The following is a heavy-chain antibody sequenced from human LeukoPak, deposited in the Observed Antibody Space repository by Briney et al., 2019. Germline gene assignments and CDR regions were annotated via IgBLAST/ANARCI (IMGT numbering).Heavy chain of an antibody. J-gene: IGHJ4*02. CDR1: GGSISSSSYY. Sequence: PSETLSLTCTVSGGSISSSSYYWGWIRQPPGKGLEWIGGIYYSGSTYYNPSLKSRVTISVDTSKNQFSLKLSSVTAADTAVYYCARVGYGDTARDYWGQGTLVTVSS. V-gene: IGHV4-39*01. CDR3: ARVGYGDTARDY. D-gene: IGHD4-17*01. CDR2: IYYSGST.